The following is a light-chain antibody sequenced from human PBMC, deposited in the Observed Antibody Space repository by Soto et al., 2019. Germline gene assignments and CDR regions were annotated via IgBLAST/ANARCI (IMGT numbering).Light chain of an antibody. Sequence: QSALTQPASVSGSPGQSITISCTGTSSDIGGYNYVSWYQQRPGKAPKLIIYEVTKRPSGVPDRVFGSKSGNTASLTVSGLQAEDEADYYCSSFAGTNSFVFGTGTKLTVL. CDR3: SSFAGTNSFV. CDR2: EVT. V-gene: IGLV2-8*01. J-gene: IGLJ1*01. CDR1: SSDIGGYNY.